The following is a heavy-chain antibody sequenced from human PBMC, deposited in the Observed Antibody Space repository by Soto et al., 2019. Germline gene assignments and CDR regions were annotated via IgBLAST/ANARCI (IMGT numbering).Heavy chain of an antibody. Sequence: SQTLSLTCAISGDSVSSSSVTWNWIRQSPSRGLEWLGRTYYRSKWYNDYAESVKSRITINPDTSKNQFSLKLTSVTAADTAVYYCARDKITGLFDYWGQGTLVTVSS. D-gene: IGHD2-8*02. CDR1: GDSVSSSSVT. CDR3: ARDKITGLFDY. J-gene: IGHJ4*02. V-gene: IGHV6-1*01. CDR2: TYYRSKWYN.